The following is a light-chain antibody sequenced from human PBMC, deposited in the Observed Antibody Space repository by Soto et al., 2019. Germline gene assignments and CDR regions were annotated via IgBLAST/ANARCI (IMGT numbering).Light chain of an antibody. Sequence: DIQMTQSPSSVSASVGDRVTITCRASQGISSWLAWSQQKPGKAPKLLLYAASSLQSGVPSRFSGSGSGPDFTLTISSLQPEDFATYYCQQANSFPHTFGQGTRLVIK. CDR3: QQANSFPHT. CDR2: AAS. CDR1: QGISSW. V-gene: IGKV1-12*01. J-gene: IGKJ5*01.